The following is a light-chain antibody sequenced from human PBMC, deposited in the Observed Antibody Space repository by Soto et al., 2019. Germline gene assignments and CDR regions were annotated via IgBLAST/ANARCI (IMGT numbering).Light chain of an antibody. J-gene: IGKJ4*01. Sequence: DIQMTQSPSSVSASVGDTVTITCRASQGVGVWLGWYQHKPGTAPHLLIYGASGLQVGVPSRFSGSVSGADLTLTISNLQPEDFATYYCQQAYSHPLTFGGGTKVDIK. CDR1: QGVGVW. CDR2: GAS. CDR3: QQAYSHPLT. V-gene: IGKV1-12*01.